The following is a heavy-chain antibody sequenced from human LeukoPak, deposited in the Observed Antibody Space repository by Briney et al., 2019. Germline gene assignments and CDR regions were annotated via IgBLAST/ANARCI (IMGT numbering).Heavy chain of an antibody. D-gene: IGHD2-8*01. J-gene: IGHJ4*02. CDR3: ATARGVGTTVDY. V-gene: IGHV1-18*01. Sequence: ASVKVSCKASGYTFTSYGISWVRQAPGQGLEWMGWISAYNGNTNYAQKLQGRVTMTTDTSTSTAYMELRSLRSGDTAVYYCATARGVGTTVDYWGQGTLVTVSS. CDR2: ISAYNGNT. CDR1: GYTFTSYG.